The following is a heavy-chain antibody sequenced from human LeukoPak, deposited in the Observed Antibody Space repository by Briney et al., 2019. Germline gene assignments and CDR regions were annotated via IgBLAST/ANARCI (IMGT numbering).Heavy chain of an antibody. V-gene: IGHV4-59*01. J-gene: IGHJ3*02. CDR1: GGSISSYY. Sequence: SETLSLTCTVSGGSISSYYWSWIRQPPGKGLEWIGYIYYSGSTNYNPSLKSRVTISVDTSKNQFSLKLSSVTAADTAVYYCARDETPTSGGAFDIWGQGTMVTVSS. CDR2: IYYSGST. CDR3: ARDETPTSGGAFDI. D-gene: IGHD3-16*01.